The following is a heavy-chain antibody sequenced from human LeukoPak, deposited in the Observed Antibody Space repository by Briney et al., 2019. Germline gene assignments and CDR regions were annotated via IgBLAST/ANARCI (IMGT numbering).Heavy chain of an antibody. CDR2: ISAYNGNT. CDR3: ARDFPLYYDFWSGYYPNNWFDP. J-gene: IGHJ5*02. D-gene: IGHD3-3*01. Sequence: GASVKVSCKASGYTFTSYGISWVRQAPGQGLEWMGWISAYNGNTNYAQKLQGRVTMTTDTSTSTAYMELRSLRSDDTAVYYCARDFPLYYDFWSGYYPNNWFDPWGQGTLVTVSS. V-gene: IGHV1-18*01. CDR1: GYTFTSYG.